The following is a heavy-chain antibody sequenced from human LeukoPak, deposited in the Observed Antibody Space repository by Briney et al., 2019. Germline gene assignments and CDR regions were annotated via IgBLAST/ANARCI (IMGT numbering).Heavy chain of an antibody. CDR2: IYSGGTT. Sequence: GGSLRLSCAASGFTVSSNYMSWVCQAPGKGLEWVSLIYSGGTTYYADSVKGRFTISRDNSKNTLYLQMNSLRAEDAAVYFCARWVATTDWYFDLWGRGTLVTVSS. CDR3: ARWVATTDWYFDL. J-gene: IGHJ2*01. CDR1: GFTVSSNY. D-gene: IGHD5-24*01. V-gene: IGHV3-66*02.